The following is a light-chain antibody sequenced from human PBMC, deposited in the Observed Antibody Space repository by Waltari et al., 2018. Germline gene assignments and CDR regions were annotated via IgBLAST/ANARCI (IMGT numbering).Light chain of an antibody. CDR1: SLRRYS. Sequence: SSELTQDPTVSVALGQTVRITCQGDSLRRYSPSWYQQRPGQAPVLVFYGQDNRPSGIPDRFSGSTSGDTATLTITGTQAEDEADYYCLSRDISSTRFFGGGTRLTV. V-gene: IGLV3-19*01. CDR2: GQD. CDR3: LSRDISSTRF. J-gene: IGLJ2*01.